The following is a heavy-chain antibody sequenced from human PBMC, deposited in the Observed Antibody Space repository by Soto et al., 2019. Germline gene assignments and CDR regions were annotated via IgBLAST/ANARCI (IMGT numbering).Heavy chain of an antibody. CDR1: RGSFSRYY. CDR2: TNHSEST. Sequence: SETLSLPCAAYRGSFSRYYWSWLRQPPGKGLEWIAETNHSESTNYNPSLKSRVTVAVDTAKNQFSLKLSSGTAADTAVYYCAGRLTTVNYYYYGMDVWGQGTTVTVS. J-gene: IGHJ6*02. D-gene: IGHD4-17*01. V-gene: IGHV4-34*01. CDR3: AGRLTTVNYYYYGMDV.